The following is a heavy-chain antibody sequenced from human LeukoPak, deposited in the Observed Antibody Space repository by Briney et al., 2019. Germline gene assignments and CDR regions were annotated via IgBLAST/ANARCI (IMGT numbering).Heavy chain of an antibody. J-gene: IGHJ4*02. CDR1: GFTFSSYV. CDR2: IRSKAYGGTT. CDR3: TRDQTPYY. V-gene: IGHV3-49*04. Sequence: PGRSLRLSCAASGFTFSSYVMHWVRQAPGKGLEWVGFIRSKAYGGTTEYAASVKGRFTISRDDSKSIAYLQMNSLKTEDTAVYYCTRDQTPYYWGQGTLVTVSS.